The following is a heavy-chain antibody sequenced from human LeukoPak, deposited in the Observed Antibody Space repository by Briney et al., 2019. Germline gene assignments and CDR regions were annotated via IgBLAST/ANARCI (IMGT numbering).Heavy chain of an antibody. V-gene: IGHV1-8*01. Sequence: ASVKVSCKASGYTFTSYDINWVRQATGQGLEWMGWMNPNSGNTGYAQKFQGRVTMTRNTSISTAYMELSSLRSEDTAVYYCARASWTQLWSLRYYYYYGMDVWGQGTTVTVSS. CDR3: ARASWTQLWSLRYYYYYGMDV. CDR1: GYTFTSYD. J-gene: IGHJ6*02. CDR2: MNPNSGNT. D-gene: IGHD5-18*01.